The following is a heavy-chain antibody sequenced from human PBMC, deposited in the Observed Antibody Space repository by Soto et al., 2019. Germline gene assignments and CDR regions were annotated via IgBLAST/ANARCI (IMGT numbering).Heavy chain of an antibody. D-gene: IGHD3-3*01. Sequence: VGSLRLSCAASGSTFSSSEMHWVRQAPGKGLEWVSYISKSSSVIYYADSVKGRFTISRDNAKNLLYLQMNSLRAEDTAVYFCASVNSRFSYGIDVWGQGTTVTVSS. CDR3: ASVNSRFSYGIDV. CDR1: GSTFSSSE. CDR2: ISKSSSVI. V-gene: IGHV3-48*03. J-gene: IGHJ6*02.